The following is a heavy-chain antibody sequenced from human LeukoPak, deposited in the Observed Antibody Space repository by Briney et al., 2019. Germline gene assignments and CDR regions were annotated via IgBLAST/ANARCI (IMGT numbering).Heavy chain of an antibody. V-gene: IGHV3-23*01. CDR2: ISGSGGST. D-gene: IGHD3-10*01. CDR3: AKTWTMVRGVSGAFDI. Sequence: PGGSLRLSCAASGFTFSSYAMSGVRQAPGKGVEWVSAISGSGGSTYYADSVKGRFTISRDNSKNTLYLQMNSLRAEDTAVYYCAKTWTMVRGVSGAFDIWGQGTMVTVSS. J-gene: IGHJ3*02. CDR1: GFTFSSYA.